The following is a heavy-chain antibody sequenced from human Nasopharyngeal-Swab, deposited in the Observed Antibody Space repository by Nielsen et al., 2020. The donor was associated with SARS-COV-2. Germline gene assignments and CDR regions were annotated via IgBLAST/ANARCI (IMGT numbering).Heavy chain of an antibody. Sequence: GESLKISCKGSGYSFTSYWISWVRQLPGKGLEWMGRIDPSDSYTNYSPSFQGHVTISADKSISTAYLLWSSLKASDTAMYYCARSGYSSSLGGFIAWGQGTLVTVSS. CDR3: ARSGYSSSLGGFIA. J-gene: IGHJ5*02. CDR2: IDPSDSYT. D-gene: IGHD6-6*01. CDR1: GYSFTSYW. V-gene: IGHV5-10-1*01.